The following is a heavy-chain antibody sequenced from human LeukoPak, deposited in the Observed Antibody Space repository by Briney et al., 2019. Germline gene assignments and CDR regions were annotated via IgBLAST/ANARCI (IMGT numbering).Heavy chain of an antibody. CDR2: MYHSGST. D-gene: IGHD3-22*01. Sequence: SETLSLTCSFSGYSISSGYYWGWLRQPPGQGLEWIGNMYHSGSTYYNPPLKSRVTISVDTSKNQFSLKLSSVTAADTAVYYCARVTVYMIEDYFDSWGQGTLVTVSS. V-gene: IGHV4-38-2*02. CDR1: GYSISSGYY. CDR3: ARVTVYMIEDYFDS. J-gene: IGHJ4*02.